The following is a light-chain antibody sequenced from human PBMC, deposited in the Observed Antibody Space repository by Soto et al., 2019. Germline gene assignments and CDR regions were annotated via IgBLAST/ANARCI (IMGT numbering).Light chain of an antibody. CDR2: EVS. CDR1: SSDVGGYNY. Sequence: QSVLTQPASVSGSPGQSITISCTGTSSDVGGYNYVSWYQQHPGKAPKLMIYEVSNRPSGVSNRFSGSKSGNTASLTISGLQAEDEADYYCSSYTSNNTLGVFGTGTKVTVL. CDR3: SSYTSNNTLGV. J-gene: IGLJ1*01. V-gene: IGLV2-14*01.